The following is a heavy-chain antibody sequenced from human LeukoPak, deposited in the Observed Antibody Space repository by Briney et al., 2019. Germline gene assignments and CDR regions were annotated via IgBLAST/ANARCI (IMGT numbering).Heavy chain of an antibody. V-gene: IGHV4-39*01. Sequence: GTLRLSCAASGFTFSSYGMSWVRQAPGKGLEWIGSIYYSGSTYYNPSLKSRVTISVDTSKNQFSLKLSSVTAADTAVYYCARHGPPDYDILTGYYYYYYMDVWGKGTTVTISS. J-gene: IGHJ6*03. D-gene: IGHD3-9*01. CDR3: ARHGPPDYDILTGYYYYYYMDV. CDR1: GFTFSSYG. CDR2: IYYSGST.